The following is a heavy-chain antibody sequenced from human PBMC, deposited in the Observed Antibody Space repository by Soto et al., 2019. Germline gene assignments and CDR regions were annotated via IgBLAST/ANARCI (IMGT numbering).Heavy chain of an antibody. CDR1: GFTFSSYA. D-gene: IGHD5-18*01. J-gene: IGHJ4*02. CDR3: AKEFVKGNTAMVTDY. V-gene: IGHV3-23*01. CDR2: ISGSGGGT. Sequence: GGSLRLSCAASGFTFSSYAMSWVRQAPGKGLEWVSAISGSGGGTYYADSVKGRFTISRDNSKNTLYLQMNSLRAEDTAVYYCAKEFVKGNTAMVTDYWGQGTLVTVSS.